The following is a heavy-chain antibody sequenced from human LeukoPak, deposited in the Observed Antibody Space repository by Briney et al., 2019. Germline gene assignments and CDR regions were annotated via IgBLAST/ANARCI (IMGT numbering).Heavy chain of an antibody. D-gene: IGHD5-24*01. V-gene: IGHV1-2*02. Sequence: ASVKVSCKASGYTFTGYDMHWVRQAPGQSLEWVGWINPNSGGTHYAQKFQGRVTMTRDTSISTAYMEVSRLGSDDTAVYYCTLYNHWGQGTLVTVSS. CDR3: TLYNH. CDR2: INPNSGGT. CDR1: GYTFTGYD. J-gene: IGHJ4*02.